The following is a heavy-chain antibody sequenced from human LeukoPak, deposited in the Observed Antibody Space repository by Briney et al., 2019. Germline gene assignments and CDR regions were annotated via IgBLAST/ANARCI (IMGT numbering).Heavy chain of an antibody. V-gene: IGHV4-38-2*02. Sequence: SETLSLTCAVSGYSISSGYYWGWIRQPPGKGLEWIGSIYHSGSTYYNSSLKSRVTISVDTSKNQFSLKLSSVIAADTAVYYCARDGMATVVTPNYWGQGTLVTVSS. D-gene: IGHD4-23*01. CDR3: ARDGMATVVTPNY. J-gene: IGHJ4*02. CDR1: GYSISSGYY. CDR2: IYHSGST.